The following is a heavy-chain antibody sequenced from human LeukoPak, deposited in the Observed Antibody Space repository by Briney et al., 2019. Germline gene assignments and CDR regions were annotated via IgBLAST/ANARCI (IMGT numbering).Heavy chain of an antibody. Sequence: SETLSLTCAVYGGSFSGYYWRWIRQPPGKGLEWIGEINHSGSTNYNPSLKSRVTISVDTSKNQFSLKLSSVTAADTAVYYCARGYSSGYRYYYYYYMDVWGKGTTVTVSS. CDR3: ARGYSSGYRYYYYYYMDV. V-gene: IGHV4-34*01. D-gene: IGHD3-22*01. CDR2: INHSGST. CDR1: GGSFSGYY. J-gene: IGHJ6*03.